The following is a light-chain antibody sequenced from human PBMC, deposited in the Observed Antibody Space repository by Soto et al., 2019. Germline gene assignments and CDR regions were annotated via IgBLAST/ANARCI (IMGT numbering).Light chain of an antibody. Sequence: EIVLTQSPGTLSLSPGERATLSCRASQTVSSSYLAWYRQKPGQAPRLLIYGASSRATGIPDRVSGSGSGTDLTLTISRLEPEDFAVYYCQQYGSSPCTFGQGTKLEIK. CDR3: QQYGSSPCT. V-gene: IGKV3-20*01. CDR2: GAS. J-gene: IGKJ2*02. CDR1: QTVSSSY.